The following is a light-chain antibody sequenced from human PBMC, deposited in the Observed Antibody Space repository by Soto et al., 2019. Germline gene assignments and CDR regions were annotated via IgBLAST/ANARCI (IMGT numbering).Light chain of an antibody. Sequence: QSVLTQPASVSGSPGQSITISCTGTSSDVGGYNHVSWYQQHPGKAPKLMIYDVSSRPSGVSNRFSGAKSGNTASLTISGLQTEDEADYYCSSYTSSSTPSVFGTGTKDTVL. V-gene: IGLV2-14*01. CDR1: SSDVGGYNH. CDR3: SSYTSSSTPSV. J-gene: IGLJ1*01. CDR2: DVS.